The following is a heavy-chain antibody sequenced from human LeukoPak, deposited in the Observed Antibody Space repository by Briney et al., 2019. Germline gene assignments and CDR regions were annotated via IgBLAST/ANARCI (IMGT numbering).Heavy chain of an antibody. D-gene: IGHD3-3*01. CDR3: ARWSGYYAFDY. Sequence: GGSLRLSCAASGFTFSSYSMNWVRQAPGKGLEWVSYISSSSSTIYYADSVKGRFTISRDNAKNSLYLQMNSLRAEDTAVYYCARWSGYYAFDYWGQGTLVTVSS. CDR1: GFTFSSYS. V-gene: IGHV3-48*01. J-gene: IGHJ4*02. CDR2: ISSSSSTI.